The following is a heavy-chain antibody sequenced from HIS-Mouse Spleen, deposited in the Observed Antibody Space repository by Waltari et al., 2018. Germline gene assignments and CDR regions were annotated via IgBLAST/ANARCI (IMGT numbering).Heavy chain of an antibody. CDR1: GFTFSSHW. D-gene: IGHD1-26*01. CDR2: IKQDGSEK. J-gene: IGHJ4*02. CDR3: AREGDSGSYFDY. Sequence: EVQLVESGGGLVEPGWSLRLSCAASGFTFSSHWMSWVRQAPGKGLEWVANIKQDGSEKYYVDSVKGRFTISRDNAKNSLYLQMNSLRAEDTAVYYCAREGDSGSYFDYWGQGTLVTVSS. V-gene: IGHV3-7*01.